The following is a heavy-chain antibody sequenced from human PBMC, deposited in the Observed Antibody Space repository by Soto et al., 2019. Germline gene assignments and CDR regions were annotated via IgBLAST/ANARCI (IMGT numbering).Heavy chain of an antibody. Sequence: GGSLRLSCAASGFTFSNAWMSWVRQAPGKGLEWVGRIKSKTDGGTTDYAAPVKGRFTISRDDSKNTLYLQMNSLKTEDTAVYYCTTFPITMIVVVITAYLCQGTLVIVSS. J-gene: IGHJ4*02. CDR3: TTFPITMIVVVITAY. V-gene: IGHV3-15*01. CDR2: IKSKTDGGTT. CDR1: GFTFSNAW. D-gene: IGHD3-22*01.